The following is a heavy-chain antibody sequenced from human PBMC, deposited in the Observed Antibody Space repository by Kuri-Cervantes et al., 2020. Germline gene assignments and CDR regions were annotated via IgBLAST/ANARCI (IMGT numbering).Heavy chain of an antibody. J-gene: IGHJ4*02. D-gene: IGHD1-14*01. CDR3: ARGRRRSEYLDYFDY. V-gene: IGHV3-30-3*01. CDR1: GFTFSSYA. Sequence: GGSLRLSCAASGFTFSSYAMHWVRQAPGKGLEWVAVISYDGSNKYYADSVKGRFTISRDNSKNTLYLQMNSLRAEDTAVYYCARGRRRSEYLDYFDYWGQGTLVTVSS. CDR2: ISYDGSNK.